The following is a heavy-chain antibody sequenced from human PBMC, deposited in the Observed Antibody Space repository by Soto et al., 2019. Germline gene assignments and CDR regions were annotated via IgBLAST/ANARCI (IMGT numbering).Heavy chain of an antibody. D-gene: IGHD3-22*01. CDR1: GYSFTSYW. Sequence: GESLKISCKGSGYSFTSYWIGWVRQMPGKGLEWMGIIYPGDSDTRYSPSFQGQVTISADKSISTAYLQWSSLKASDTAMYYCARSTYYYDSSGYYDPSYYYGMDVWGQGTTVTVSS. V-gene: IGHV5-51*01. CDR3: ARSTYYYDSSGYYDPSYYYGMDV. CDR2: IYPGDSDT. J-gene: IGHJ6*02.